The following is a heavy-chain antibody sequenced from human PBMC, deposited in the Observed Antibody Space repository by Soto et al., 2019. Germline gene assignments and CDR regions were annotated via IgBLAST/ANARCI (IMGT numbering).Heavy chain of an antibody. CDR1: GFTFSSYA. D-gene: IGHD3-3*01. V-gene: IGHV3-23*01. J-gene: IGHJ6*02. CDR3: AKDFTIFGVVITYGMDV. CDR2: ISGSGGST. Sequence: EVQLLESGGGLVQPGGSLRLSCAASGFTFSSYAMSWVRQAPGKGLEWVSAISGSGGSTYYADSVKGRFTISRDNSKNTLYLQMNSLRAEDTAVYYCAKDFTIFGVVITYGMDVWGQGTTVTVSS.